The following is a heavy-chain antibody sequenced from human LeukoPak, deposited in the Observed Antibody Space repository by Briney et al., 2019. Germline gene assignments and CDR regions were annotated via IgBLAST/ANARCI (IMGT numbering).Heavy chain of an antibody. V-gene: IGHV3-23*01. D-gene: IGHD1-26*01. Sequence: PGGSLRLPCAASGFTFSSYAMTWVRQAPGKGLEWISATSGGSDGKTYYADSVMGRFTISRDNSRNTLYLQMNSLRAEDTAIYYCVKDSSGSYWPPDAFDIWGQGTMVTVSS. CDR3: VKDSSGSYWPPDAFDI. J-gene: IGHJ3*02. CDR1: GFTFSSYA. CDR2: TSGGSDGKT.